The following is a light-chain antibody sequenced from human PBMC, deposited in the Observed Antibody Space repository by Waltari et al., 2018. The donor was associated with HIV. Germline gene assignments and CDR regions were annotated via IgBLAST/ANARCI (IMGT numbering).Light chain of an antibody. V-gene: IGLV1-44*01. Sequence: QSVLTQPPSASGTPGQRVTISCSGSSSNIGINSVHWYQQPPGAAPTLLIYTNNQRPSGVPDRFSGSKSGTSASLAISGLQSEDEADYYCAAWDDSLNGFVFGAGTKVTVL. J-gene: IGLJ1*01. CDR2: TNN. CDR3: AAWDDSLNGFV. CDR1: SSNIGINS.